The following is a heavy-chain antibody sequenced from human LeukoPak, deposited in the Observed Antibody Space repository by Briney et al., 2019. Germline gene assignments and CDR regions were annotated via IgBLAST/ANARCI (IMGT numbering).Heavy chain of an antibody. CDR3: ARDRIAVAFDY. Sequence: GGSLRLSCPASGFTFSTYAMSWVRQAPGKGLEWVSSISGSGGSTYYADSVKGRFTISRDNSKNTLYLQMNSLRAEDTAVYYCARDRIAVAFDYWGQGTLVTVSS. V-gene: IGHV3-23*01. CDR1: GFTFSTYA. CDR2: ISGSGGST. D-gene: IGHD6-19*01. J-gene: IGHJ4*02.